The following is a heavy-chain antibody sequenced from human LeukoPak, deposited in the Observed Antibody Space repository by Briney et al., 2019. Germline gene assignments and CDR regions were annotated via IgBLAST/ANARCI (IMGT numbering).Heavy chain of an antibody. CDR3: ARDVLASYGYYYYMDV. Sequence: GGSLRLSCAASGFTFSSYSMNWVRQAPGKGLEWVSSISSSSSYIYYADSVKGRFTISRDNDKNSLYLQMNRQRAEDTAVYYCARDVLASYGYYYYMDVWGKGTTVTVS. D-gene: IGHD5-18*01. J-gene: IGHJ6*03. CDR2: ISSSSSYI. V-gene: IGHV3-21*01. CDR1: GFTFSSYS.